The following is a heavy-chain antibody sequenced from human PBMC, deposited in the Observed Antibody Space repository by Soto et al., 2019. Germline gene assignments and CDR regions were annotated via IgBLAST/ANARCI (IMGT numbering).Heavy chain of an antibody. CDR1: GFTFSGSA. CDR3: TSSASTDYYYYSGMDV. V-gene: IGHV3-73*02. J-gene: IGHJ6*02. CDR2: IRSKANSYAT. Sequence: EVQLVESGGGLVQPGGSLKLSCAASGFTFSGSAMHWVRQASGKGLEWVGRIRSKANSYATAYAASVKGRFTISRDDSKNTAYLQMNSLKTEDTAVYYCTSSASTDYYYYSGMDVWGQGTTVTVSS.